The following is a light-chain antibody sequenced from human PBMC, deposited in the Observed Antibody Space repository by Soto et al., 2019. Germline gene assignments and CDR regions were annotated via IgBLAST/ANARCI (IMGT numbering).Light chain of an antibody. CDR2: DVS. J-gene: IGLJ1*01. CDR3: CSYAGTFRGYV. V-gene: IGLV2-11*01. Sequence: QSVLTQPASVSGSPGQSINVSCTGASSDVANDKFVSWYQQHPGKAPKLMIYDVSKRPSGVPDRFSASKSGNTASLTISGLQAEDEADYYCCSYAGTFRGYVFGTGTKVPVL. CDR1: SSDVANDKF.